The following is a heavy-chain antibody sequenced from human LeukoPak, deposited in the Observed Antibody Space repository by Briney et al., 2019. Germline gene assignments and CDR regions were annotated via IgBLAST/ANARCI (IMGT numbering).Heavy chain of an antibody. D-gene: IGHD3-3*01. CDR3: ARVLRDYDFWSGYPSQFDP. CDR2: IYYSGST. V-gene: IGHV4-59*01. Sequence: PSETLSLTCTVSGGSISSYYWSWIRQPPGKGLEWIGYIYYSGSTNYNPSLKSRVTISVDTSKNQFSLKLSSMTAADTAVYYCARVLRDYDFWSGYPSQFDPWGQGTLVTVSS. CDR1: GGSISSYY. J-gene: IGHJ5*02.